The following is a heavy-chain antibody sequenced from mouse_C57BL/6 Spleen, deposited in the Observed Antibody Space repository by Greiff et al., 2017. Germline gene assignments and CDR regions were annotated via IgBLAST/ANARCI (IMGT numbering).Heavy chain of an antibody. CDR2: IYPGDGDT. CDR3: ASNRDGGYFDV. D-gene: IGHD4-1*01. Sequence: VQLQQSGAELVKPGASVKISCKASGYAFSSYWMNWVKQRPGKGLEWIGQIYPGDGDTNYNGKFKGKATLTVDKSSSTAYMQLSSLTSEDSSVYFCASNRDGGYFDVWGTGTTVTVSS. J-gene: IGHJ1*03. V-gene: IGHV1-80*01. CDR1: GYAFSSYW.